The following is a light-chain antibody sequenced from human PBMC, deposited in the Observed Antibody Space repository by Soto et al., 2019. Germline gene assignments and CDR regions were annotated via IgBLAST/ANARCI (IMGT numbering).Light chain of an antibody. CDR3: GTWDSSLSVWM. J-gene: IGLJ3*02. V-gene: IGLV1-51*01. CDR1: SSNVGNNY. CDR2: DNI. Sequence: QSVLTQPPSVSAAPGQKVTISCSGSSSNVGNNYVSWYQQLPGTAPKVLLYDNIKRPSGIPDRFSGSKSGTSATLGITGLQTGDEADYYCGTWDSSLSVWMFGGGTKLTVL.